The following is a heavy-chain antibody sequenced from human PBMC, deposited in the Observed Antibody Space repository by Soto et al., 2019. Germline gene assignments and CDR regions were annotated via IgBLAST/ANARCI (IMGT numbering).Heavy chain of an antibody. CDR2: IIPILDIT. V-gene: IGHV1-69*08. Sequence: QVQLVQSGAEVKKLGSSVKVSCKASGSTFSNHTITWVRQAPGQGLEWMGRIIPILDITNYAQKFQGRVTITADKSTTTAYMEVSSLSSEDTAVYYCARDSPIGSTFSGHDGIDSWGQGTLVTVSS. J-gene: IGHJ4*02. CDR3: ARDSPIGSTFSGHDGIDS. D-gene: IGHD5-12*01. CDR1: GSTFSNHT.